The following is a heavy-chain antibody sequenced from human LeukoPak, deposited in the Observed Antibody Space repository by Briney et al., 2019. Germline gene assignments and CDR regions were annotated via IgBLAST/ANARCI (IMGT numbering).Heavy chain of an antibody. J-gene: IGHJ3*02. CDR2: LRPSGGDT. CDR1: GFTFSNYE. D-gene: IGHD2-8*02. Sequence: GGSLRLSCAASGFTFSNYEMTWVRRAPGKGLEWVSSLRPSGGDTLYADSVTGRFTISRDNSQSTLYLHLSDLRAEDPAVYFFASGLSFDAFDIWGQGTMVTVS. V-gene: IGHV3-23*01. CDR3: ASGLSFDAFDI.